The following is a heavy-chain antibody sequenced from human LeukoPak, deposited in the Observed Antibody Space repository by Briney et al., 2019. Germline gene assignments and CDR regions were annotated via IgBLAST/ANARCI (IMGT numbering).Heavy chain of an antibody. D-gene: IGHD6-19*01. CDR2: ISWNSGSI. CDR3: AKDIRATSVAGTSGFDY. CDR1: GFTFSTYA. J-gene: IGHJ4*01. V-gene: IGHV3-9*01. Sequence: PGGSLRLSCAASGFTFSTYAMSWVRQAPGKGLEWVSGISWNSGSIGYADSVKGRFTISRDNAKNSLYLQMNSPRAEDTALYYCAKDIRATSVAGTSGFDYWGQGTLVTVSS.